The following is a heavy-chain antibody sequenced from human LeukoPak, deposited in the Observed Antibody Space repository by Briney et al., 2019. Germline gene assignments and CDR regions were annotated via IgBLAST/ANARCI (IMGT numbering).Heavy chain of an antibody. D-gene: IGHD6-19*01. Sequence: GGSLRLSCAASGFTFSDYYMSWIRQAPGKGLEWGSYISSSGSTIYYADSVKGRFTISRDKAKNSLYLQMNSLRAEDTAVYYCATSIAVAGTYAFDIWGQGTMVTVSS. CDR1: GFTFSDYY. CDR2: ISSSGSTI. CDR3: ATSIAVAGTYAFDI. J-gene: IGHJ3*02. V-gene: IGHV3-11*04.